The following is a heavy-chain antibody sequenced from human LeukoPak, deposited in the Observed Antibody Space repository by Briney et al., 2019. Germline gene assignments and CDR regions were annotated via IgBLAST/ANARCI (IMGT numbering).Heavy chain of an antibody. CDR2: INHSGST. J-gene: IGHJ6*02. V-gene: IGHV4-34*01. CDR1: GGSFSGYY. Sequence: PSETLSLTCAVYGGSFSGYYWSWIRQPPGEGLEWIGEINHSGSTNYNPSLKSRVTISVDTSKNQFSLKLSSVTAADTAVYYCASLYGMDVWGQGTTVTVSS. CDR3: ASLYGMDV.